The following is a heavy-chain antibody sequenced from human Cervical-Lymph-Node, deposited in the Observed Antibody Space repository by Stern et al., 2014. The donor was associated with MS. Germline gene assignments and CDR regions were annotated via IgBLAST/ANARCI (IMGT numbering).Heavy chain of an antibody. CDR2: IIPMFGTS. V-gene: IGHV1-69*01. CDR1: GGTFSMST. D-gene: IGHD6-19*01. J-gene: IGHJ4*02. Sequence: VQLVQSGAEVKQPGSSVKVSCKASGGTFSMSTISWVRQAPGQGLEWMGGIIPMFGTSNYAQKFQGRVTTIADESTNTAYLELTRLTSEDTAVYFCAVDQGGIAVYWGQGTLVTVSS. CDR3: AVDQGGIAVY.